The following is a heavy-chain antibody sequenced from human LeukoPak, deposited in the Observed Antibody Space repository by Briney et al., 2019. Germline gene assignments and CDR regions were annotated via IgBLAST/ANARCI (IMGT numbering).Heavy chain of an antibody. CDR1: GGSINSGCYF. J-gene: IGHJ4*02. CDR3: ARSNSGSYRELDY. Sequence: SQTLSLTCTVSGGSINSGCYFWSWLRQPAGKGLEWIVRIYTSGITNYNSSLMSRATISIDTSKNQFSLKLSSVTAADTAVYYCARSNSGSYRELDYWGQGALVTVSS. D-gene: IGHD1-26*01. V-gene: IGHV4-61*02. CDR2: IYTSGIT.